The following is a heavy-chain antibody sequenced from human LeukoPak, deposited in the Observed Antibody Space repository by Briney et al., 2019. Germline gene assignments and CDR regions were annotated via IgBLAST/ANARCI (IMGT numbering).Heavy chain of an antibody. V-gene: IGHV4-38-2*02. CDR2: IFHSGST. Sequence: SETLSLTCTVSGYSITRGYYWGWIRQPPGKGLEWIGHIFHSGSTYYNPSLKSRVTISVDTSNNQFSLRLNSVSAADTAVYYCASSSYSGSGSYYENWFDPWGQGTLVTVSS. CDR3: ASSSYSGSGSYYENWFDP. J-gene: IGHJ5*02. CDR1: GYSITRGYY. D-gene: IGHD3-10*01.